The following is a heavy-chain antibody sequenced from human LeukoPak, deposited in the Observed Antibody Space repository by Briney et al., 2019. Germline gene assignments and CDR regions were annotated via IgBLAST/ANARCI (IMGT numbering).Heavy chain of an antibody. J-gene: IGHJ4*02. CDR3: ARDDSSVFDY. D-gene: IGHD2-15*01. CDR1: GFTFSSYS. V-gene: IGHV3-21*01. Sequence: GGSLRLSCAASGFTFSSYSMNWARQAPGKGLEWVSSISSSSSYIYYADSVKGRFTISRDNAKNSLYLQMNSLRAEDTAVYYCARDDSSVFDYWGQGTLVTVSS. CDR2: ISSSSSYI.